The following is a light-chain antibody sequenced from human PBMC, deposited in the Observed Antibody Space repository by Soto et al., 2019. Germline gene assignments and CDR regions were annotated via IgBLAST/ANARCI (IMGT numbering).Light chain of an antibody. CDR2: AAS. Sequence: GDRVTITCRASQSIANYLNWYQQKPGKAPKLLIYAASTLESGVPSRFSGSGSGTDFTLTISSLQPEAFATSYCQHSYNNPKTFGQGTKVDIK. CDR1: QSIANY. J-gene: IGKJ1*01. CDR3: QHSYNNPKT. V-gene: IGKV1-39*01.